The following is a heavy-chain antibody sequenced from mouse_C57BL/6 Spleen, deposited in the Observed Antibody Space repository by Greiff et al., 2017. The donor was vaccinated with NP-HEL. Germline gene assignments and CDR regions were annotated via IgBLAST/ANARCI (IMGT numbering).Heavy chain of an antibody. Sequence: QVQLQQPGAELVRPGSSVKLSCKASGYTFTSYWMHWVKQRPIQGLEWIGNIDPSDSETHYNQKFKDKATLTVDKSSSTAYMQLSSLTSEDSAVYYCARKRGARGYYFDYWGQGTTLTVSS. CDR1: GYTFTSYW. J-gene: IGHJ2*01. D-gene: IGHD3-1*01. V-gene: IGHV1-52*01. CDR2: IDPSDSET. CDR3: ARKRGARGYYFDY.